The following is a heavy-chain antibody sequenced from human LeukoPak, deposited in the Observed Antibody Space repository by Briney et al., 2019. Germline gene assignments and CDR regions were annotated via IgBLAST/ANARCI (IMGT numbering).Heavy chain of an antibody. CDR3: ARGGYYGSGSYADI. CDR1: GFTFSSYS. CDR2: ISSSSSYI. Sequence: GGSLRLSCAASGFTFSSYSMNWVRQAPGKGLEWVSSISSSSSYIYYADSVKGRFTISRGDAKNSLYLQMNSLRAEDTAVYYCARGGYYGSGSYADIWGQGTMVTVSS. D-gene: IGHD3-10*01. V-gene: IGHV3-21*01. J-gene: IGHJ3*02.